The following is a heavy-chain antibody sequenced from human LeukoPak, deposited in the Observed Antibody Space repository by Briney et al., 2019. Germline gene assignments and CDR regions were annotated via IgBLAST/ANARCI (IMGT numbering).Heavy chain of an antibody. Sequence: SETLSLTCTVSGGSISSYYWSWIRQPPGKGLEWIGYIYYSGSTNYNPSLKSRVTISVDTSKNQFSLKLSSVTAADTAVYYCAREGSYPPDYYYYYMDVWGKGTTVTVSS. CDR3: AREGSYPPDYYYYYMDV. J-gene: IGHJ6*03. D-gene: IGHD1-26*01. CDR1: GGSISSYY. V-gene: IGHV4-59*12. CDR2: IYYSGST.